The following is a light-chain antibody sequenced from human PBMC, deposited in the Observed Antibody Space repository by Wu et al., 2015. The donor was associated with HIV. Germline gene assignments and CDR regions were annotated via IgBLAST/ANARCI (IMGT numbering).Light chain of an antibody. Sequence: ATAPAGPVRLLTASPAPGTTQRLGQAPRLLISAASNRAAGIPDRFNGSGSGTDFFLTITRVEPEDSAMYFCQQFGGSPPVTFGQGTRLEIK. J-gene: IGKJ5*01. CDR1: RLLTASP. CDR3: QQFGGSPPVT. CDR2: AAS. V-gene: IGKV3-20*01.